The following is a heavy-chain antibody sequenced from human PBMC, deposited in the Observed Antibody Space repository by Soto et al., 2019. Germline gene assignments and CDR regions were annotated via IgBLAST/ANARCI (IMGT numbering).Heavy chain of an antibody. V-gene: IGHV1-18*01. D-gene: IGHD6-13*01. J-gene: IGHJ4*02. CDR3: ARELGQQLVDY. CDR1: GYTFTRSG. Sequence: ASVKVSCKASGYTFTRSGISWVRRAPGQGLEWMGWISTYNGDTNYAQTFQGRVTMTTDTSTSTVYMELRSLRSDDTAVYYCARELGQQLVDYWGQGTLVTVSS. CDR2: ISTYNGDT.